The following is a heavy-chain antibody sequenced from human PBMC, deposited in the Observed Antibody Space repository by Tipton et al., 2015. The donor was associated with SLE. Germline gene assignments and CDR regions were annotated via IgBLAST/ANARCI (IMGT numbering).Heavy chain of an antibody. D-gene: IGHD3-3*01. Sequence: QLVQSGAEVKKPGASVRISCKTSGYTFTSNYIHWVRQAPGQGLEWMGIINPGGGRATYSQKFQGRVTMTRDTSASTVDMELSSLRSEDSALYYCARGGIVGGFALGFWGQGTLVTVSS. V-gene: IGHV1-46*01. CDR3: ARGGIVGGFALGF. CDR2: INPGGGRA. CDR1: GYTFTSNY. J-gene: IGHJ4*02.